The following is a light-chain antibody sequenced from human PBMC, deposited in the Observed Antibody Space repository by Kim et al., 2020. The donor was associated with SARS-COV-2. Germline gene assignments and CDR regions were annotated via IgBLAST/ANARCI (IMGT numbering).Light chain of an antibody. CDR2: NAS. CDR1: QNVGNDY. J-gene: IGKJ4*01. Sequence: SAGESGTLSCRASQNVGNDYLAWYQQKPGRAPTLLVYNASSRATGIADRFSGSGSGTDFTLTVERLEPEDFAVYYCQQYAYAPLNFGGGTKVDIK. CDR3: QQYAYAPLN. V-gene: IGKV3-20*01.